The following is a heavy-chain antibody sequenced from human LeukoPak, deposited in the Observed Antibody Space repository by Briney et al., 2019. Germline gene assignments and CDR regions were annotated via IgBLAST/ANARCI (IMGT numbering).Heavy chain of an antibody. Sequence: GGSLRLSCAASGFTFSSYGMHWVRQAPGKGLEWVAVISYDGGSKFYADSVKGRFTISRDNSKNTLYLQMNSLRAEDTAVYFCAKDDRHYDTPELDYWGQGTLVTVSS. D-gene: IGHD3-22*01. CDR3: AKDDRHYDTPELDY. V-gene: IGHV3-30*18. CDR2: ISYDGGSK. CDR1: GFTFSSYG. J-gene: IGHJ4*02.